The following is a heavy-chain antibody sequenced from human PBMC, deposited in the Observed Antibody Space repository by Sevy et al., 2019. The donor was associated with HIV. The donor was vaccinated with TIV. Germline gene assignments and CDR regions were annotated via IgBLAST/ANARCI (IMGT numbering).Heavy chain of an antibody. D-gene: IGHD6-19*01. CDR1: GYTLTELS. Sequence: ASVKVSCKVSGYTLTELSIHWVRQAPGKGREWMGGFDPEYGEIIYAQKFQGRVTMTEDTSAETGYMELSSLRSDDTAVYYCATSYRIAVADFDYWGQGTQVTVSS. CDR3: ATSYRIAVADFDY. CDR2: FDPEYGEI. V-gene: IGHV1-24*01. J-gene: IGHJ4*02.